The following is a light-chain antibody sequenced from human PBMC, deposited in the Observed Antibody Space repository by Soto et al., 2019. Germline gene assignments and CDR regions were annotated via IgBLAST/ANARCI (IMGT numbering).Light chain of an antibody. CDR3: SSYAGSNNVV. J-gene: IGLJ2*01. Sequence: QSALTQPPSASGSPGQSVTISCTGTSSDVGGYNYVSWYQQHPGKAPKLMIYEVSQRPSGVPDRFSGSKSGNTASLTVSGLQAEDEAHYFCSSYAGSNNVVFGGGTQLTVL. V-gene: IGLV2-8*01. CDR1: SSDVGGYNY. CDR2: EVS.